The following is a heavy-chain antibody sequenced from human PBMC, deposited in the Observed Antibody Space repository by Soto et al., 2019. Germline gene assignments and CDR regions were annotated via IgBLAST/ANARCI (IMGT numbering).Heavy chain of an antibody. V-gene: IGHV2-5*02. Sequence: SGPTLVNPTQTLTLTCTFSGFSLSTSGVGVGWIRQPPGKALEWLALIYWDDDKRYSPSLKSRLTITKDTSKNQVVLTMTNMDPVDTATYYCARFRPPFYGSGSYSDYWGQGTLVTVSS. J-gene: IGHJ4*02. CDR2: IYWDDDK. CDR1: GFSLSTSGVG. CDR3: ARFRPPFYGSGSYSDY. D-gene: IGHD3-10*01.